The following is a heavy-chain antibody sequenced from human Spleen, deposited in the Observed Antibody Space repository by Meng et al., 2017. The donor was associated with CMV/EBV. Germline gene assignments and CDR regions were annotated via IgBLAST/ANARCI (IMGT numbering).Heavy chain of an antibody. J-gene: IGHJ4*02. D-gene: IGHD3-22*01. CDR2: ISSSGGST. CDR1: GFTFSSYG. V-gene: IGHV3-23*01. CDR3: AKRQGFSSD. Sequence: LSCAPSGFTFSSYGMSWVRQAPGKGLEWVSAISSSGGSTYYADSVKGRFTISRDNSKNTLFLQMDSLRAEDTAVYYCAKRQGFSSDWGQGTLVTVSS.